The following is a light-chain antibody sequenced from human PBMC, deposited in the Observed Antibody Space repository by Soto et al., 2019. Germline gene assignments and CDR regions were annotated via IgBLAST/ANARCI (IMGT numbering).Light chain of an antibody. J-gene: IGKJ4*01. CDR3: QQHYSNTLT. CDR2: WAS. Sequence: DIMMTQSPDSLAVSLGERATINCKSSQSVLYRSTNKDYLTWYQQKPGQPPKLLIYWASTRESGVPDRFSGSGSGTDFTLTISSLQAEDVAVYYCQQHYSNTLTFGGGTKVEIK. V-gene: IGKV4-1*01. CDR1: QSVLYRSTNKDY.